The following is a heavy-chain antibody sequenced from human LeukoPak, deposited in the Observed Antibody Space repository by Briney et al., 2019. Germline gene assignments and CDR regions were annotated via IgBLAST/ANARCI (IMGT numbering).Heavy chain of an antibody. V-gene: IGHV1-2*06. D-gene: IGHD3/OR15-3a*01. J-gene: IGHJ4*02. CDR1: GYSFTGYY. Sequence: GASVKVSCKASGYSFTGYYIHWVRQAPGQGPEWMGRIDPNSGGTNSAQKFQARVTLTRDTSIATVYMELSSLRSNDTAVYYCARDQARTTTWYLYMNYRGQGTLVTVSS. CDR2: IDPNSGGT. CDR3: ARDQARTTTWYLYMNY.